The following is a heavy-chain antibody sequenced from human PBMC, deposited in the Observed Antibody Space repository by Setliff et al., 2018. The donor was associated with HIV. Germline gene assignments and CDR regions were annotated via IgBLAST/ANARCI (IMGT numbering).Heavy chain of an antibody. CDR2: ISAYNGKS. CDR1: GYSFTTYA. D-gene: IGHD1-26*01. Sequence: ASVKVSCKASGYSFTTYAISWVRQAPGQGLEWMGWISAYNGKSLYAQKFQGRVTMTTDTSTNTAYMDLRSLRSEDTAVYYCARDDPAGGIDYWGQGTLVTVSS. V-gene: IGHV1-18*01. CDR3: ARDDPAGGIDY. J-gene: IGHJ4*02.